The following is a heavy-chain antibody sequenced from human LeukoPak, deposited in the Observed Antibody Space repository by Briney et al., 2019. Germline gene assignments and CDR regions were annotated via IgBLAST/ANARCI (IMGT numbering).Heavy chain of an antibody. D-gene: IGHD1-14*01. CDR3: ARVLITSANWFDP. Sequence: GASVKVSCKASGGTFSSYTISWVRQAPGQGLEWMGGIIPNFGTPNYAQEFQGRVTITADKSTSTAYMELSSLRSEDTAVYYCARVLITSANWFDPWGQGTLVTVSS. CDR2: IIPNFGTP. CDR1: GGTFSSYT. V-gene: IGHV1-69*06. J-gene: IGHJ5*02.